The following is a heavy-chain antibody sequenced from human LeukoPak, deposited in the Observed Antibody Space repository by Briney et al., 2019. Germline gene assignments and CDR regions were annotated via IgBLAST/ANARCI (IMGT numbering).Heavy chain of an antibody. J-gene: IGHJ6*02. D-gene: IGHD3-3*01. CDR2: IYTSGST. CDR1: GGSISSGSYY. V-gene: IGHV4-61*02. Sequence: SETLSLTCTVSGGSISSGSYYWSWIRQPAGKGLEWIGRIYTSGSTNYNPSLKSRVTISVDTSKNQFSLKLSSVTAADTAVYYCAREGDGITIFGVALGHYYYYGMDVWGQGTTVTVSS. CDR3: AREGDGITIFGVALGHYYYYGMDV.